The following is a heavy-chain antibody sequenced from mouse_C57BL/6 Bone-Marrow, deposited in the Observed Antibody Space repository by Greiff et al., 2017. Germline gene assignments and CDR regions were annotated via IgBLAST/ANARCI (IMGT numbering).Heavy chain of an antibody. CDR3: AIGYYGRWYFDV. J-gene: IGHJ1*03. D-gene: IGHD1-1*01. Sequence: QVHVKQPGAELVKPGASVKLSCTASGYTFTSYWMHWVKQRPGRGLEWIGRIDPNSGGTKYNEKFKSQATLTVDKPSSTAYMQLSSLTSEDSAVYYCAIGYYGRWYFDVWGTGTTVTVSS. CDR2: IDPNSGGT. CDR1: GYTFTSYW. V-gene: IGHV1-72*01.